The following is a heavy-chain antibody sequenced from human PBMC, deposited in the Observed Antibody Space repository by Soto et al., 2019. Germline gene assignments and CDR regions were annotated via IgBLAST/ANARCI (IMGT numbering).Heavy chain of an antibody. CDR2: IIPIFGTA. Sequence: GASVKVSCKASGVTFSSYAISWVRQAPGQGLEWMGGIIPIFGTANYAQKFQGRVTITADESTSTAYMELSSLRSEDTAVYYCARVKGFWSGYFYYFDYWGQGTLVTVSS. CDR3: ARVKGFWSGYFYYFDY. J-gene: IGHJ4*02. D-gene: IGHD3-3*01. V-gene: IGHV1-69*13. CDR1: GVTFSSYA.